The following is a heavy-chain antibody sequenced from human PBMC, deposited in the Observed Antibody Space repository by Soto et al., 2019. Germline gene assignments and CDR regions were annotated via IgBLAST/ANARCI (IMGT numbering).Heavy chain of an antibody. CDR3: ARETGAPYYYGMDV. V-gene: IGHV5-51*01. Sequence: GESLKISCKGSGYSFTSYWIAWVRQMPGNGLEWMGDIYPGDSDTRYSPSFQGRVTISADKSISTAYLHWSSLEASDSAIYYCARETGAPYYYGMDVWGQGTAVIVSS. J-gene: IGHJ6*02. D-gene: IGHD3-10*01. CDR1: GYSFTSYW. CDR2: IYPGDSDT.